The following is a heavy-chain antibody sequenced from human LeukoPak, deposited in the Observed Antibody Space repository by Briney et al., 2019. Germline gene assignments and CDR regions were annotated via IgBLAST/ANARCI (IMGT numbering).Heavy chain of an antibody. CDR1: GFTFSGYW. J-gene: IGHJ4*02. CDR2: IKQDASEK. Sequence: GGSLRLSCAASGFTFSGYWMSWVRQAPGKGLGWVATIKQDASEKTYVDSVEGRFTSSRDNAKSSLFLQMDSLRAEDTAVYYCARFGMDAAIDYWGQGTLVTVSS. D-gene: IGHD2-15*01. V-gene: IGHV3-7*01. CDR3: ARFGMDAAIDY.